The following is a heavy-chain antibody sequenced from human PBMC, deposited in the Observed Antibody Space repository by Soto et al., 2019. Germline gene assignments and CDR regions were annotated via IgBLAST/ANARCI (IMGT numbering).Heavy chain of an antibody. V-gene: IGHV1-46*02. J-gene: IGHJ5*02. Sequence: QVQLVQSGAEVKKPGASVKVSCMASGYTFKSFYMHWVRQAPGQGLEWIGMNNPTDGRVSFAQKCQDRVTLTTDRPTSTVYMELSSLTREDPAVYFCARDFGRHGAVDTTGWFDPWGQGTLVTVSS. D-gene: IGHD3-3*01. CDR1: GYTFKSFY. CDR3: ARDFGRHGAVDTTGWFDP. CDR2: NNPTDGRV.